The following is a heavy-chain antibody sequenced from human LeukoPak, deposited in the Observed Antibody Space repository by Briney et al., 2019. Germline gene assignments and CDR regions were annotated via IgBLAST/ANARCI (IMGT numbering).Heavy chain of an antibody. D-gene: IGHD6-13*01. CDR3: ATALAAAGSFDY. CDR2: FDPEDGET. J-gene: IGHJ4*02. Sequence: GASVKVSCKASGYTLTELSMHWVRQAPGKGLEWMGGFDPEDGETIYAQKFQGRVTMTEDTSTDTAYMELSSLRSEGTAVYYCATALAAAGSFDYWGQGTLVTVSS. CDR1: GYTLTELS. V-gene: IGHV1-24*01.